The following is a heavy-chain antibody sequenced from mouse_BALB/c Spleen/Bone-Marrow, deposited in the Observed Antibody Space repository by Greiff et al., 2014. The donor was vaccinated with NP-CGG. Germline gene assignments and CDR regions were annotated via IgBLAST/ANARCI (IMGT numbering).Heavy chain of an antibody. Sequence: VMLVESGPGLVAPSQSLSITCTISGFSLASYGVHWVRQPPGKGLEWLGVMWAGGSTSYNSALMSKLSISKDNSESQVFLKMNSLQTHDTAMYYCARGSYFYSMDYWGQGTSVTVSS. V-gene: IGHV2-9*02. CDR1: GFSLASYG. CDR3: ARGSYFYSMDY. CDR2: MWAGGST. J-gene: IGHJ4*01.